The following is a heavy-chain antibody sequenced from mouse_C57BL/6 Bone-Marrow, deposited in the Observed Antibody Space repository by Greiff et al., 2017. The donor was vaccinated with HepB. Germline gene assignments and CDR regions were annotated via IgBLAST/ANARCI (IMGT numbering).Heavy chain of an antibody. CDR2: IYPGSGNT. CDR3: ARWDYGSSPFAY. J-gene: IGHJ3*01. V-gene: IGHV1-76*01. Sequence: VQLHQSGAELVRPGASVKLSCKASGYTFTDYYINWVKQRPGQGLEWIARIYPGSGNTYYNEKFKGKATLTADKSSSTAYMQLSSLTSEDSAVYFCARWDYGSSPFAYWGQGTLVTVSA. CDR1: GYTFTDYY. D-gene: IGHD1-1*01.